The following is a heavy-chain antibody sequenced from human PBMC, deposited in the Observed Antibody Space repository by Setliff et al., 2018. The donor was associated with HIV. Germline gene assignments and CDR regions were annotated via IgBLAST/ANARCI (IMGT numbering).Heavy chain of an antibody. CDR1: GFTFTSFW. V-gene: IGHV3-7*03. CDR3: ARGGGEARRVIGS. CDR2: INEDGTEK. Sequence: GGSLRLSCAASGFTFTSFWMSSVRQAPGKGLEWVANINEDGTEKYYVDSVRGRSTISRDNANNSLYLQMSSLRAEDTAVYYCARGGGEARRVIGSWGQGALVTVSS. D-gene: IGHD6-6*01. J-gene: IGHJ4*02.